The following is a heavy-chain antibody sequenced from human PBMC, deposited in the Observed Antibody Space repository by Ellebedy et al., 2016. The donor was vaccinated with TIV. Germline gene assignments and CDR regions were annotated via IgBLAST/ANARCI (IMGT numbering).Heavy chain of an antibody. V-gene: IGHV3-33*08. CDR2: IWYDGSNK. D-gene: IGHD6-19*01. CDR1: GFTFSSYG. J-gene: IGHJ6*02. Sequence: GESLKISCAASGFTFSSYGMHWVRQAPGKGLEWVAVIWYDGSNKYYADSVKGRFSISRDNSKKTLFLQMKSLRVEDTAVYYCARDLIDIAVAADYGMDVWGQGTTVTVSS. CDR3: ARDLIDIAVAADYGMDV.